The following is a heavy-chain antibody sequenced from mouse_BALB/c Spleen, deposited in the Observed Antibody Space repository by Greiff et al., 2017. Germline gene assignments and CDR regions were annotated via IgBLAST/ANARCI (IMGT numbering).Heavy chain of an antibody. J-gene: IGHJ3*01. V-gene: IGHV6-6*02. CDR2: IRLKSNNYAT. D-gene: IGHD2-4*01. CDR3: TSSHDYDWFAY. CDR1: GFTFSNYW. Sequence: EVKVEESGGGLVQPGGSMKLSCVASGFTFSNYWMNWVRQSPEKGLEWVAEIRLKSNNYATHYAESVKGRFTISRDDSKSSVYLQMNNLRAEDTGIYYCTSSHDYDWFAYWGQGTLVTVSA.